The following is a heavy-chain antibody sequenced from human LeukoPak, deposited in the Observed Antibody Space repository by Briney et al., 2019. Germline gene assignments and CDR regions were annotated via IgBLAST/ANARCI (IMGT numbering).Heavy chain of an antibody. Sequence: PGGSLRLSCVASGFTFSSYWMTWVRQAPGKGLEWVANINEDGSERSYVDSVKGRFTISRDNAKKSVYLQMNSLRGDDTAVYHCARDRPITVSGVVTLPWGQGTLVTVSS. CDR2: INEDGSER. J-gene: IGHJ5*02. CDR1: GFTFSSYW. V-gene: IGHV3-7*01. D-gene: IGHD3-3*01. CDR3: ARDRPITVSGVVTLP.